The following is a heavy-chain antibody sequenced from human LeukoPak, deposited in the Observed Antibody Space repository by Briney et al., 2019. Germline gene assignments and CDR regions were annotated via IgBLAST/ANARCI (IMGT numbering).Heavy chain of an antibody. CDR2: MHYSVST. CDR1: GASIISHY. Sequence: SETLSLACSVSGASIISHYWTWIRQPPGKQLEWIGYMHYSVSTIYNPSLKSRVTISIDTSKNQVSLILSSVTAADTAVYYCARVGSTVGITGMDVWGKGTTVTVSS. V-gene: IGHV4-59*11. CDR3: ARVGSTVGITGMDV. J-gene: IGHJ6*04. D-gene: IGHD3-3*01.